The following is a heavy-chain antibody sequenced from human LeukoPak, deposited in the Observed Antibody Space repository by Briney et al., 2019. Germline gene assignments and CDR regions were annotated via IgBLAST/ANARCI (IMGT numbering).Heavy chain of an antibody. Sequence: SVKVSCKASGYTFTSYGISWVRQAPGQGLEWMGRIIPILGIANYAQKFQGRVTITADKSTSTAYMKLSSLRSEDTAVYYCARDRRFDFWSGYSMPVSPPALGGQYNWFDPWGQGTLVTVSS. D-gene: IGHD3-3*01. V-gene: IGHV1-69*04. CDR2: IIPILGIA. CDR1: GYTFTSYG. J-gene: IGHJ5*02. CDR3: ARDRRFDFWSGYSMPVSPPALGGQYNWFDP.